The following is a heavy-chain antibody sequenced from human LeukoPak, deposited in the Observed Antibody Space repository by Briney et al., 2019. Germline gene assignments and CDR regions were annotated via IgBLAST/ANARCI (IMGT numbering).Heavy chain of an antibody. CDR3: AWGDAYCSGDCFSD. V-gene: IGHV3-72*01. CDR1: GFTFSAHR. J-gene: IGHJ4*02. D-gene: IGHD2-21*02. Sequence: SGGSLRLSCAASGFTFSAHRMDWIRQAPGKGVEWVGRSGNKDNSYITHYAASVRDRFTISRDESKNSVYLQMNSLKTEDTAVYYCAWGDAYCSGDCFSDWGQGTLVTVSA. CDR2: SGNKDNSYIT.